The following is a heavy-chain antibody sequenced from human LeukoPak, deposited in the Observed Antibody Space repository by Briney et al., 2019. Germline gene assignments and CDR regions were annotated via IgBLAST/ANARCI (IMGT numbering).Heavy chain of an antibody. CDR1: GGTFSSYA. D-gene: IGHD2-2*02. V-gene: IGHV1-69*05. CDR2: IIPIFGTA. Sequence: ASLKVSCTASGGTFSSYAISWVRQAPGQGLEWMGGIIPIFGTANYAQKFQGRVTITTDESTSTAYMELSSLRSEDTAVYYCARGLGYCSSTSCYKEYWFDPWGQGTLVTVSS. CDR3: ARGLGYCSSTSCYKEYWFDP. J-gene: IGHJ5*02.